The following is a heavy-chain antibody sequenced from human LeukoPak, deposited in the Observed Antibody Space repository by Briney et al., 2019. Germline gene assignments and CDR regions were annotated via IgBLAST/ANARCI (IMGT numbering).Heavy chain of an antibody. CDR2: IYSGGST. D-gene: IGHD6-6*01. CDR3: ARVVRRYGMDV. CDR1: GFTFSSYA. J-gene: IGHJ6*02. V-gene: IGHV3-53*04. Sequence: GGSLRLSCAASGFTFSSYAMSLVRQAPGKGLEWVSVIYSGGSTYYADSVKGRFTISRHNSKNTLYLQMNSLRAEDTAVYYCARVVRRYGMDVWGQGTTVTVSS.